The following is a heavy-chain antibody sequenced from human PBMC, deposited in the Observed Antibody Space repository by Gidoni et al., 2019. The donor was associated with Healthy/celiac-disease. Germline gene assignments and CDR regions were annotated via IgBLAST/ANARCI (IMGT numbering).Heavy chain of an antibody. CDR1: GGTFSSYT. V-gene: IGHV1-69*02. CDR2: TIPILGIA. Sequence: QVQLVQSGAEVQKPGSSVKVSCKASGGTFSSYTISWVRQAPGQGLEGMGRTIPILGIANYAQKFQGRVTITADKSTSTAYMGLSSLKSEDTAVYYCARGPYSSGRYNWFDPWGQGTLVTVSS. D-gene: IGHD6-19*01. J-gene: IGHJ5*02. CDR3: ARGPYSSGRYNWFDP.